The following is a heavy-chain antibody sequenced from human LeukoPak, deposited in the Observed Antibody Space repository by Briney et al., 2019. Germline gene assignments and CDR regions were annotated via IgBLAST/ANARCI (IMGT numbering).Heavy chain of an antibody. CDR3: ARANFLYCSSTTCLFDY. Sequence: ASVKVSCKASRYTFTDYYVHWVRQAHGQGFEWMGWINPNDGDTNYAQKFQGRVTMTRDTSISTAHMEVSRLRSDDTAVYYCARANFLYCSSTTCLFDYWGQGSLVTVSS. CDR2: INPNDGDT. V-gene: IGHV1-2*02. CDR1: RYTFTDYY. D-gene: IGHD2-2*01. J-gene: IGHJ4*02.